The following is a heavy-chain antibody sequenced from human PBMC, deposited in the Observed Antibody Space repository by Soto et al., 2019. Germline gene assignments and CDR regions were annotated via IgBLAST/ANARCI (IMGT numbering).Heavy chain of an antibody. Sequence: WGSLSLSCVASGFTFWGDWRSWVRQAPGKGLEWVANIKQDGSAKQYLDSVRGRFTISRDNSKNSVYLQMNSLRAEDTALYYCARDFYGGFSYGPGDNWGQGTLVTVYS. J-gene: IGHJ4*02. CDR2: IKQDGSAK. CDR3: ARDFYGGFSYGPGDN. CDR1: GFTFWGDW. V-gene: IGHV3-7*01. D-gene: IGHD2-15*01.